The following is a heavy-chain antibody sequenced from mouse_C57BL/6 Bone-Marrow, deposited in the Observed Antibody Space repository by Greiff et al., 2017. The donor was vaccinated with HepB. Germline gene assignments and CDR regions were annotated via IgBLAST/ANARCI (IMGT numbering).Heavy chain of an antibody. CDR2: IYPRSGNT. Sequence: VQLVESGAELARPGASVKLSCKASGYTFTSYGISWVKQRTGQGLEWIGEIYPRSGNTYYNEKFKGKATLTADKSSSTAYMELRSLTSEDSAVYFCARRGQGSYAMDYWGQGTSVTVSS. CDR3: ARRGQGSYAMDY. CDR1: GYTFTSYG. V-gene: IGHV1-81*01. J-gene: IGHJ4*01.